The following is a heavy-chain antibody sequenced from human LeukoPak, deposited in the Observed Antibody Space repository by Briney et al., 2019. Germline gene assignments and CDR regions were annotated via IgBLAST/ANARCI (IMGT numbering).Heavy chain of an antibody. J-gene: IGHJ4*02. CDR1: GGSISSYY. CDR2: IVTSGRP. CDR3: ARSPGFFDY. Sequence: PSETLSLXCTVSGGSISSYYWTWIRQPAGKGLEWIGGIVTSGRPNYNPSLKSRVTMSVDTSKNQFSLKLTSVTAADTAVYYCARSPGFFDYWGQGTLVTVSS. V-gene: IGHV4-4*07.